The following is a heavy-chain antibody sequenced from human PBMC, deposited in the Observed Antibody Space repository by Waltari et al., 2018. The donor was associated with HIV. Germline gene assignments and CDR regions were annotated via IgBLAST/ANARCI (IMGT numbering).Heavy chain of an antibody. J-gene: IGHJ4*02. CDR2: ISSSSSYI. D-gene: IGHD6-6*01. CDR3: ARDQRQLVRSDSFDY. CDR1: GFTFSSYS. Sequence: EVQLVESGGGLVKPGGSLRLSCAASGFTFSSYSMNWVRQAPGKGLEWVSSISSSSSYIYYADSVKGRFTISRDNAKNSLYLQMNSLRAEDTAVYYCARDQRQLVRSDSFDYWGQGTLVTVSS. V-gene: IGHV3-21*01.